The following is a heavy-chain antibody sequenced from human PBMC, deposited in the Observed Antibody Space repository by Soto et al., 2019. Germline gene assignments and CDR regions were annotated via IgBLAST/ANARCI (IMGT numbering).Heavy chain of an antibody. CDR1: GFSLNTGDVG. CDR3: VRGLYSKTSFDY. V-gene: IGHV2-5*02. J-gene: IGHJ4*02. CDR2: INWDDDK. D-gene: IGHD6-13*01. Sequence: QITLNESGPTLVRPTQTLTLTCTFSGFSLNTGDVGVGWIRQPPGEALGWLALINWDDDKRYSPSLSSSLTITKDTSKNQVVLTLANVDPVDTATYYCVRGLYSKTSFDYWGQGTLVTVSS.